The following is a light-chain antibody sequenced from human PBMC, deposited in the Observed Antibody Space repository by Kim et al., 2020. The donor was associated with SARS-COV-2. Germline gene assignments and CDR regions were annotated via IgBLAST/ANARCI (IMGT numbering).Light chain of an antibody. Sequence: VSPGQTASITCSGDKLGDKYACWYQQKPGQSPVLVIYQDSKRPSGIPERFSGSNSGNTATLTISGTHAMDEADYYCQAWDSSTWVFGGGTQLTVL. CDR2: QDS. CDR3: QAWDSSTWV. CDR1: KLGDKY. V-gene: IGLV3-1*01. J-gene: IGLJ3*02.